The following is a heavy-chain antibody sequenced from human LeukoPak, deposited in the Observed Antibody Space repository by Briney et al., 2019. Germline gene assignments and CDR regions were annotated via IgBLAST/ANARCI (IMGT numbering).Heavy chain of an antibody. V-gene: IGHV1-69*04. CDR1: GGTFSSYA. CDR3: ARDGNSPLAFDY. D-gene: IGHD4-23*01. CDR2: IIPILGIA. J-gene: IGHJ4*02. Sequence: SVKVSCKASGGTFSSYAISWVRQAPGQGLEWMGRIIPILGIANYAQKFQGRVTITADKSTSTAYMELSSPRSEDTAVYYCARDGNSPLAFDYWGQGTLVTVSS.